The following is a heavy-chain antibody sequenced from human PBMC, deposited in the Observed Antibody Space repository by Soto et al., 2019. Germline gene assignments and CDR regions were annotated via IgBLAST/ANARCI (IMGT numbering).Heavy chain of an antibody. CDR1: GGSISNSDYY. CDR3: ARDPRLGVVITGTYAFDI. Sequence: SESLSLTCTVSGGSISNSDYYWSWIRQPPGKGLEWIGYIYYSGSTSYNPSLKSRITISVDTSKNQFSLKLSSVTAADTAVYFCARDPRLGVVITGTYAFDIWGQGTMVT. D-gene: IGHD3-22*01. V-gene: IGHV4-30-4*01. J-gene: IGHJ3*02. CDR2: IYYSGST.